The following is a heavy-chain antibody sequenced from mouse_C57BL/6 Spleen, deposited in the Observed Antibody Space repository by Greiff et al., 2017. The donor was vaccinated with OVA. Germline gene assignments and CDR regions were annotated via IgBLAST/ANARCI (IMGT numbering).Heavy chain of an antibody. CDR2: LDPSASST. J-gene: IGHJ4*01. V-gene: IGHV1-50*01. CDR1: GYTFTSSW. CDR3: TRSACSSAMDY. D-gene: IGHD1-1*01. Sequence: VQLQPPGAELVTPGASVKLSCKASGYTFTSSWMQWVKPRPGQGLEWIGELDPSASSTNYTQKFKVKATLTVDTSCSTAYMQLSSLTSEDSAVYYCTRSACSSAMDYWGQGTSVTVSS.